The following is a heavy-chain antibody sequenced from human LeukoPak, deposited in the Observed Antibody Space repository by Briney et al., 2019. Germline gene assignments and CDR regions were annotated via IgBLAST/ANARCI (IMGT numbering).Heavy chain of an antibody. Sequence: GGSLRFSCEASGFTFSSYAMSWVRQAPGKGLKWVSAIGGIGGGTYYPDPLKGGSPFSRDNSKNTLYLQMNSLRAEDTAAYYCAKSRSVDYWGQGTLVTVSS. CDR3: AKSRSVDY. D-gene: IGHD4-17*01. CDR1: GFTFSSYA. J-gene: IGHJ4*02. V-gene: IGHV3-23*01. CDR2: IGGIGGGT.